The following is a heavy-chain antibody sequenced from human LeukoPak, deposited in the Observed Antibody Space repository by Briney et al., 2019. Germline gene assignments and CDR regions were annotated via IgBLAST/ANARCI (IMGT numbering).Heavy chain of an antibody. Sequence: GGSLRLSCAASGFTFSSYAMSWVRQAPGKGLEWISYISGSSSTKFYADSVKGRFTISRDNAKDSLYLQMTSLRVEDTAVYYCARPAAAGRLDYWGQGTLVTVSS. D-gene: IGHD6-13*01. CDR2: ISGSSSTK. CDR1: GFTFSSYA. V-gene: IGHV3-48*04. CDR3: ARPAAAGRLDY. J-gene: IGHJ4*02.